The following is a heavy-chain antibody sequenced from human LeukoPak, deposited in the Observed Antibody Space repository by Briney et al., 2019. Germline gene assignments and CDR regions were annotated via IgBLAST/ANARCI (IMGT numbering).Heavy chain of an antibody. Sequence: ASVKVSCKASGGTFSSYAISWLRQAPGQGLEWMGWINMYTANPAYAQGFTERFVFSLDTSVTTAYLQISNLKTEDTAVYYCARHDNDDDFDYWGQGTLVTVSS. CDR3: ARHDNDDDFDY. CDR1: GGTFSSYA. D-gene: IGHD3-16*01. CDR2: INMYTANP. V-gene: IGHV7-4-1*02. J-gene: IGHJ4*02.